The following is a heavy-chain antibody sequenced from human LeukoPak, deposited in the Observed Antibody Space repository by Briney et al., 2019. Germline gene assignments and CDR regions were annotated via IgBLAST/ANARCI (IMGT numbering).Heavy chain of an antibody. CDR1: GFRFRRYV. V-gene: IGHV3-30*03. CDR2: ISSDGRNV. D-gene: IGHD3-10*01. Sequence: GGSLRLSCAASGFRFRRYVMHWVRQTPGKGLEWVAVISSDGRNVIYTDSVTGRFIISRDNSKHTLYLQINSLRAEDAAVYYCARGFYGAGSYRWFHPWGQGALVTVSS. J-gene: IGHJ5*02. CDR3: ARGFYGAGSYRWFHP.